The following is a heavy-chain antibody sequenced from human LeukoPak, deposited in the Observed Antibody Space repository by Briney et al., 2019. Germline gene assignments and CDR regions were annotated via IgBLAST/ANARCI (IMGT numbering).Heavy chain of an antibody. J-gene: IGHJ4*02. Sequence: SGPTLVNPTQPLTLTCTVSGFSLSTSGVGVGWIRQPPGKALEWLALIYWSDDKRYSPSLKNRLTVTKDTSKNQVVLTMTNMDPVDTATYCCAHRRRDWDYFDYWGQGTLVTVPS. V-gene: IGHV2-5*01. CDR2: IYWSDDK. CDR1: GFSLSTSGVG. CDR3: AHRRRDWDYFDY. D-gene: IGHD3/OR15-3a*01.